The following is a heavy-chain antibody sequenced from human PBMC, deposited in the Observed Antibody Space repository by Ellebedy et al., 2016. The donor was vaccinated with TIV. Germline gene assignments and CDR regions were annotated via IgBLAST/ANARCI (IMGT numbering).Heavy chain of an antibody. CDR3: ARDKGAVTTTLHFDY. Sequence: GESLKISCAASGFPFSSYCMHWVRQAPGKGLEWVAVIWYDGSNKYYADSVNGQFTISSDNSKNTLYLQMNSLSAEDTAVYHCARDKGAVTTTLHFDYWGQGTLVTVSS. D-gene: IGHD4-11*01. V-gene: IGHV3-33*08. CDR1: GFPFSSYC. CDR2: IWYDGSNK. J-gene: IGHJ4*02.